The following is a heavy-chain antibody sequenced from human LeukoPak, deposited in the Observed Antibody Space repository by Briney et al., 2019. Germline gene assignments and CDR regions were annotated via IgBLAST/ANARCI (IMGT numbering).Heavy chain of an antibody. CDR3: ANFLTGYYLSYFDY. J-gene: IGHJ4*02. D-gene: IGHD3-9*01. CDR2: ISGSGGST. Sequence: GGSLRLSCVASGFAFSSFAMSWVRQAPGKGLEWVSAISGSGGSTYYADSVKGRFTISRDNSKNTLYLQMNSLRAEDTAVYYCANFLTGYYLSYFDYWGQGTLVTVSS. V-gene: IGHV3-23*01. CDR1: GFAFSSFA.